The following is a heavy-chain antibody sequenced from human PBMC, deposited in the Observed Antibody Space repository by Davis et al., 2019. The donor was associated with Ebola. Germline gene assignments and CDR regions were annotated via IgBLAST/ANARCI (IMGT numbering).Heavy chain of an antibody. CDR2: IWYDGSNK. D-gene: IGHD5-18*01. J-gene: IGHJ6*02. Sequence: PGGSLRLSCAASGFTFSSYGMHWVRQAPGKGLEWVAVIWYDGSNKYYADSVKGRFTISRDNSKNTLYLQMKSLRVEDTAEYYCAKGVTLFDYGMDVWGQGTAVTVSS. CDR3: AKGVTLFDYGMDV. V-gene: IGHV3-33*06. CDR1: GFTFSSYG.